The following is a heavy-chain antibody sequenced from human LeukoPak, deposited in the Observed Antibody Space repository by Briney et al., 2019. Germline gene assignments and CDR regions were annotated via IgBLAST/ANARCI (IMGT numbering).Heavy chain of an antibody. D-gene: IGHD1-7*01. CDR3: AKDHRNHGNFWFSFDF. CDR1: GFTFSTEA. V-gene: IGHV3-30*02. Sequence: GGSLGLPCAASGFTFSTEAMHWVRQAPGKGLEWVTFIRYDGSDKYYADSVKGRFTISRDNSKNTLYLQMSSLRPEDTAMYYCAKDHRNHGNFWFSFDFWGQRPGVTVSS. CDR2: IRYDGSDK. J-gene: IGHJ4*02.